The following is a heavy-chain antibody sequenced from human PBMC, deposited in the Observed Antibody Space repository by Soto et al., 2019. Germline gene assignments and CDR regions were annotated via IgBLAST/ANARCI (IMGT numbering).Heavy chain of an antibody. V-gene: IGHV3-33*01. Sequence: QVQLVESGGGVVQPGRSLRLSCAASGFTFSSYGMHWVRQAPGKGLEWVAVIWYDGGNKYYADSVKGRFTISRDNSKNKLYLQMNSLRAEDTAVYYCALSGGYYYFDYWCQGTIVTVSS. J-gene: IGHJ4*02. D-gene: IGHD3-22*01. CDR3: ALSGGYYYFDY. CDR1: GFTFSSYG. CDR2: IWYDGGNK.